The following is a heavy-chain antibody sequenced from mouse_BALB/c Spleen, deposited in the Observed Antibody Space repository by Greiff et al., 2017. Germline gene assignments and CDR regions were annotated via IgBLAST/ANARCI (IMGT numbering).Heavy chain of an antibody. J-gene: IGHJ2*01. CDR3: ARDRDLDY. CDR2: INSNGGST. CDR1: GFTFSSYG. Sequence: EVKVVESGGGLVQPGGSLKLSCAASGFTFSSYGMSWVRQTPDKRLELVATINSNGGSTYYPDSVKGRFTISRDNAKNTLYLQMSSLKSEDTAMYYCARDRDLDYWGQGTTLTVSS. V-gene: IGHV5-6-3*01. D-gene: IGHD3-1*01.